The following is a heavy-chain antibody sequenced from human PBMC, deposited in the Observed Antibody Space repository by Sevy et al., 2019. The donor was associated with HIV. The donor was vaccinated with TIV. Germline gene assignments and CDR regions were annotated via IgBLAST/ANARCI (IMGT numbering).Heavy chain of an antibody. CDR3: ARDLPPSATTVAHFDY. J-gene: IGHJ4*02. Sequence: GGSLRLSCAASGFSFRSFDMHWVRQAPGKGLEWVSGISSSGSSVFYSDSVKGRFTISRDNTDNLLFLQMNSLRAEDTAVYYCARDLPPSATTVAHFDYWGRGNLVTVSS. CDR2: ISSSGSSV. CDR1: GFSFRSFD. V-gene: IGHV3-48*03. D-gene: IGHD4-17*01.